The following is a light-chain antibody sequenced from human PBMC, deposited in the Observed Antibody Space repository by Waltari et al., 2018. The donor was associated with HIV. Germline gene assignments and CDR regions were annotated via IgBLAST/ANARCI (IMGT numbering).Light chain of an antibody. CDR3: GTLDTSLSAGV. CDR2: DKN. J-gene: IGLJ2*01. CDR1: SSNIANNY. V-gene: IGLV1-51*01. Sequence: QSVLTQPPAVSAAPGQTVTISCSGSSSNIANNYVSWYQQLPGTAPKLLIYDKNRTSAGLPDRFSCSKAGTSATLAIAGLQTGDEADYYCGTLDTSLSAGVFGGGTKVTVL.